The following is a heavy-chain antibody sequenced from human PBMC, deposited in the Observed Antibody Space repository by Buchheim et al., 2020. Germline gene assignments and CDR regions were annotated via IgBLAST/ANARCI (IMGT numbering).Heavy chain of an antibody. J-gene: IGHJ6*02. D-gene: IGHD3-10*01. Sequence: EVQLLESGGGLVQPGGSLRLSCAASGFTFSSYAMSWVRQAPGKGLEWVSAISGSGGSTYYADSVKGRFTISRDNYKNTLYLQMNSLRAEDTAVYDCAKCGSGVLLWFGYGMDVWGQGTT. V-gene: IGHV3-23*01. CDR2: ISGSGGST. CDR1: GFTFSSYA. CDR3: AKCGSGVLLWFGYGMDV.